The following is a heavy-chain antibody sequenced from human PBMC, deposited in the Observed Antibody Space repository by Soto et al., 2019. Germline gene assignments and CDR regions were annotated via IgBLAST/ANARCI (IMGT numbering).Heavy chain of an antibody. V-gene: IGHV3-30*03. D-gene: IGHD2-8*02. CDR2: ISYDGSNK. J-gene: IGHJ4*02. Sequence: PGGSLRLSCAASGFTFSSYGMHWVRQAPGKGLEWVAVISYDGSNKYYADSVKGRFTISRDNSKNTLYLQMSSLRSEDTAVYYCARDKITGLFDYWGQGTLVTVSS. CDR3: ARDKITGLFDY. CDR1: GFTFSSYG.